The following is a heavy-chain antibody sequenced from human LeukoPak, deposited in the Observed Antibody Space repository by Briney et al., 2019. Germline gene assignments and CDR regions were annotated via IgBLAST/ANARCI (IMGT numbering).Heavy chain of an antibody. J-gene: IGHJ4*02. CDR1: GFTFSNTW. Sequence: GGSLRLSCAASGFTFSNTWMNWVRQPPGKGLEWEGRIKRIIDGGTTDYAAPVKGRLTVSRYNSINTLYLQMSSLKTEDTAVYYCAARGDSGDLRYWGQGTLVTVSS. V-gene: IGHV3-15*01. D-gene: IGHD4-17*01. CDR2: IKRIIDGGTT. CDR3: AARGDSGDLRY.